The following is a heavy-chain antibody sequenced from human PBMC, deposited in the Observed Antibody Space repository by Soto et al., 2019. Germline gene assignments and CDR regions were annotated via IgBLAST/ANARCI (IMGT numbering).Heavy chain of an antibody. V-gene: IGHV4-59*01. Sequence: SETLSLTCTVSGGSISSYYWSWIRQPPGKGLEWIGYIYYSGSTKYNPSLKSRVTISVDTSKKQFSLKLSSVTAADTAVYYCARGPITMLRGDHRYFDYWGQGTLVTVSS. CDR2: IYYSGST. CDR3: ARGPITMLRGDHRYFDY. D-gene: IGHD3-10*01. CDR1: GGSISSYY. J-gene: IGHJ4*02.